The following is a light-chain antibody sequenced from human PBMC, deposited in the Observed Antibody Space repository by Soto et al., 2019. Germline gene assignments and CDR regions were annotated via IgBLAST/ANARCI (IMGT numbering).Light chain of an antibody. CDR3: CSYTSSTVI. V-gene: IGLV2-11*01. Sequence: QSVLTQPRSVSGSPGQSVTISCTGTSSDVGGYNYVSWYQQHPGKAPKLMIYEGSKRPSGVSNRLSGSKSGNTASLTISGLQPEDEGDYYCCSYTSSTVIFGGGTKVTVL. CDR1: SSDVGGYNY. J-gene: IGLJ2*01. CDR2: EGS.